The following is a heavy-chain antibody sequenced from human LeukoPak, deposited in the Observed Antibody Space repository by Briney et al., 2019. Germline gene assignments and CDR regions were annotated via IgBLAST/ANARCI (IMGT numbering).Heavy chain of an antibody. V-gene: IGHV1-69*05. Sequence: ASVKVSCKASGGTFSSYAISWVRQAPGQGLEWMGGIIPIFGTANYAQKFQGRVTMTTDTSTSTAYMELRSLRSDDTAVYYCARVHKFYDSSGYYDYWGQGTLVTVSS. CDR1: GGTFSSYA. CDR3: ARVHKFYDSSGYYDY. CDR2: IIPIFGTA. D-gene: IGHD3-22*01. J-gene: IGHJ4*02.